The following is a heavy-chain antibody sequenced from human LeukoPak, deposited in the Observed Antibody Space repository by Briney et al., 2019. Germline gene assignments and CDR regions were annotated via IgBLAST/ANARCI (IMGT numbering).Heavy chain of an antibody. V-gene: IGHV4-59*01. CDR2: IYYSGST. Sequence: PSETLSLTCTVSGGSISSYYWSWIRQPPGKGLEWIGYIYYSGSTNYNPSLKSRVTISVDTSKNQFSLKLSSETAADTAVYYCARERRAVAGRGAFDIWGQGTMVTVSS. CDR3: ARERRAVAGRGAFDI. CDR1: GGSISSYY. J-gene: IGHJ3*02. D-gene: IGHD6-19*01.